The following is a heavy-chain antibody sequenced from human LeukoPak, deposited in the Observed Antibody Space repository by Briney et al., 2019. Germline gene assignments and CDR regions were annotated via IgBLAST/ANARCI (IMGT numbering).Heavy chain of an antibody. D-gene: IGHD4-17*01. CDR1: GYTFTSYD. V-gene: IGHV1-8*03. J-gene: IGHJ3*02. CDR2: MNPNNGNT. CDR3: ARVRDYGDYVDAFDI. Sequence: ASVKVSCKASGYTFTSYDINWVRQATGQGLEWMGWMNPNNGNTGYAQKFQGSVTITRNTSISTAYMELSSLRSEDTAVYYCARVRDYGDYVDAFDIWGQGTMVTVSS.